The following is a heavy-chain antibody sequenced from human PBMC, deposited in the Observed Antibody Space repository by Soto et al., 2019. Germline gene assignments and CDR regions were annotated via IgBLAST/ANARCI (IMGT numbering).Heavy chain of an antibody. D-gene: IGHD3-10*01. J-gene: IGHJ4*02. CDR1: GYTFTSYG. V-gene: IGHV1-18*01. CDR3: ALYGPNLDY. Sequence: ASVKVSCKASGYTFTSYGISWVRQAPGQGLEWMGWITSYNGNTNYAQKFQGRVTMTRDTSTSTVYMELSSLRSEDTAVYYCALYGPNLDYWGQGTLVTVSS. CDR2: ITSYNGNT.